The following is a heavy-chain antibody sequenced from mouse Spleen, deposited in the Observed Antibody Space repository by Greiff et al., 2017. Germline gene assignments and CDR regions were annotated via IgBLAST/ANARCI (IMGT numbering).Heavy chain of an antibody. V-gene: IGHV1-26*01. Sequence: EVQLQQSGPELVKPGASVKISCKASGYTFTDYYMNWVKQSHGKSLEWIGDINPNNGGTSYNQKFKGKATLTVDKSSSTAYMERRSLTSEDSAVYYCAREEAYYSYYSYLDYWGQGTTLTVSS. CDR3: AREEAYYSYYSYLDY. CDR2: INPNNGGT. J-gene: IGHJ2*01. D-gene: IGHD2-12*01. CDR1: GYTFTDYY.